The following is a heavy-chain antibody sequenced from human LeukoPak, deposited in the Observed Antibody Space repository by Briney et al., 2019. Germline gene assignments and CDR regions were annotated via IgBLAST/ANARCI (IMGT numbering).Heavy chain of an antibody. J-gene: IGHJ4*02. CDR3: ARDSSSVYYFDY. D-gene: IGHD6-19*01. V-gene: IGHV3-33*01. CDR1: GFTFSSYG. Sequence: GGSLRLSCAASGFTFSSYGMHWVRQAPGKGLEWVAVIWYDGSNKYYADSVKGRFTTSRDNSKNTLYLQMNSLRAEDTAVYYCARDSSSVYYFDYWGQGTLVTVSS. CDR2: IWYDGSNK.